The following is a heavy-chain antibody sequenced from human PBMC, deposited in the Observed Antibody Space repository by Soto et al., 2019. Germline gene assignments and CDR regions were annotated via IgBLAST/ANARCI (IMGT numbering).Heavy chain of an antibody. J-gene: IGHJ6*02. V-gene: IGHV1-69*01. CDR1: GGSFSDYA. D-gene: IGHD3-22*01. Sequence: QVQLVQSGAEVKKPGSSVKVSCQASGGSFSDYAISWVRQAPGQGLEWMGGIIPMLGIADNAQKFQGRVIITADEYPSTVYMELSSLRSEDTAVYYCARDGDYYDSSGFQRDYHYYGMDVWGQGTTVTV. CDR3: ARDGDYYDSSGFQRDYHYYGMDV. CDR2: IIPMLGIA.